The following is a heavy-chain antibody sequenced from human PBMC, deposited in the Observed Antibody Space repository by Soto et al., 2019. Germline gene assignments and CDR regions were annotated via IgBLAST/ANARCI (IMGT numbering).Heavy chain of an antibody. CDR3: ARDYYGQVDY. J-gene: IGHJ4*02. CDR2: ISYDGSNK. D-gene: IGHD4-17*01. Sequence: QVQLVESGGGVVQPGRSLRLSCAASGFTFSSYAMHWVRQAPGKGLEWVAVISYDGSNKYYADSVKGRFTISRDNSKNTLYLQMNSLRAEDTAVYYCARDYYGQVDYWGQGTLVTVSS. V-gene: IGHV3-30-3*01. CDR1: GFTFSSYA.